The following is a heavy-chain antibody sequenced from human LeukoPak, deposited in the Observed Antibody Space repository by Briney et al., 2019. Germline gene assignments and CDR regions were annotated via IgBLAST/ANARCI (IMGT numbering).Heavy chain of an antibody. D-gene: IGHD3-10*01. CDR2: IYYSGNI. Sequence: SETPSLTCSVSGGSVRSGSYYWSWIRQPPGKGLEWLGYIYYSGNINYKPSLKSRATISVDTSKNQYFLKLSSVTAADTAVYYCARGFSHYYGSGPNWFDPWGQGTLVTVSS. CDR1: GGSVRSGSYY. CDR3: ARGFSHYYGSGPNWFDP. J-gene: IGHJ5*02. V-gene: IGHV4-61*01.